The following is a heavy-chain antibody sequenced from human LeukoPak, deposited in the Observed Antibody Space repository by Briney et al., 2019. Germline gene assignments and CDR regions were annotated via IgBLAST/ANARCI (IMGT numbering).Heavy chain of an antibody. V-gene: IGHV4-4*07. Sequence: PSETLSLTCTVSGGSISSYYWSWVRQPAGKGLEWIGRIYTSGSTNYNPSLKSRVTMSVDTSKNQFSLKLSSVTAADTAVYYCASSPYYYDSSGYYYFDYWGQGTLVTVSS. CDR3: ASSPYYYDSSGYYYFDY. J-gene: IGHJ4*02. CDR2: IYTSGST. D-gene: IGHD3-22*01. CDR1: GGSISSYY.